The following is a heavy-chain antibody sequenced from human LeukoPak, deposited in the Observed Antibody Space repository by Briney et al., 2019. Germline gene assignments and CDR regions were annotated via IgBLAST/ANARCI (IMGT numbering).Heavy chain of an antibody. Sequence: SVKLSCKASGGTFSSYAISWVRQAPGQGLEWMGRIIPILGIANYAQKFQGRVTITADKSTSTAYMELSSLRSEDTAVYYCARGAVRGVTRPNWFDPWGQGTLVTVSS. CDR2: IIPILGIA. V-gene: IGHV1-69*04. J-gene: IGHJ5*02. CDR1: GGTFSSYA. D-gene: IGHD3-10*01. CDR3: ARGAVRGVTRPNWFDP.